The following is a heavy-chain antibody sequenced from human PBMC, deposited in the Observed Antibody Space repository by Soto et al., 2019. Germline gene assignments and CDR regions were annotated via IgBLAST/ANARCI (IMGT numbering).Heavy chain of an antibody. J-gene: IGHJ6*03. CDR1: GYTFTSYV. CDR2: ISAYNGNT. Sequence: ASVKVSCKASGYTFTSYVISWVRQASGQGLEWMGWISAYNGNTNYAQKLQGRVTMTTDTSTSTAYMELRSLRSDDTAVYYCARVEGSGLDIVVVPAAPYYHYYYMDVWGKGTTVTVSS. D-gene: IGHD2-2*03. V-gene: IGHV1-18*01. CDR3: ARVEGSGLDIVVVPAAPYYHYYYMDV.